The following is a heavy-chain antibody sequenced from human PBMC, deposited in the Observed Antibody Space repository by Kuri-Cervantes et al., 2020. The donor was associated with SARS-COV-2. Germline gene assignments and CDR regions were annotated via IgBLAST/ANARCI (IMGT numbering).Heavy chain of an antibody. CDR1: GFPFSDYR. D-gene: IGHD3-22*01. CDR2: IDGYSPYI. Sequence: SLKISFAASGFPFSDYRMNWIRQSPGKGLEWVSCIDGYSPYIHYADSVKGRFTISRDNAKSSVFLQMNSLRAEDTAVYYCTTSMIVSAAHYFDYWGQGILVTVSS. V-gene: IGHV3-21*01. J-gene: IGHJ4*02. CDR3: TTSMIVSAAHYFDY.